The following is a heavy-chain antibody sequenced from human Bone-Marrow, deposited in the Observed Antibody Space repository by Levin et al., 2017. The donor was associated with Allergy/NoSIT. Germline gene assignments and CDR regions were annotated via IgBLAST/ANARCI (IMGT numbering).Heavy chain of an antibody. CDR3: AREGGADTKDGGPGARFDY. J-gene: IGHJ4*02. V-gene: IGHV3-33*01. CDR2: IWYDASKT. CDR1: GFAFSSYG. D-gene: IGHD2-8*01. Sequence: GGSLRLSCAASGFAFSSYGMHWVRQAPGKGLEWVAVIWYDASKTKYADSVKGRFTISRDQSKNTMDLQMNSLRAGDTAVYYCAREGGADTKDGGPGARFDYWGQGTPVSVSS.